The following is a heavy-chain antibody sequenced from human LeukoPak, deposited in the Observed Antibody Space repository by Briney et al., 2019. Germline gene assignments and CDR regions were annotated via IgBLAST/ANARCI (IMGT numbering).Heavy chain of an antibody. CDR2: MSSTGTTI. CDR3: AREGGSFFFEY. Sequence: GGSLRLSCAASGFTFSSFEMNWVRQAPGKGLAWISYMSSTGTTIYYADSVKGRFTISRDNAKNSLYLQMSSLKVEDTAIYFCAREGGSFFFEYWGQGTLVTVSS. J-gene: IGHJ4*02. V-gene: IGHV3-48*03. CDR1: GFTFSSFE.